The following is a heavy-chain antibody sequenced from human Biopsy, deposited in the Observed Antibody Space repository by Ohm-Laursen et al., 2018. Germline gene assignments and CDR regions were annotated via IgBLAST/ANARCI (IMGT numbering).Heavy chain of an antibody. CDR1: GGSISGYH. Sequence: PSDTLSFTCTVSGGSISGYHWSWIRQSPGQGLEWLAYISYTGGITSNPSLNGRATMSLDTSKNQFSLRLIYVTAADTAVYYCARMPRFDYWGQGILVTVSS. D-gene: IGHD2-2*01. V-gene: IGHV4-59*07. CDR3: ARMPRFDY. J-gene: IGHJ4*02. CDR2: ISYTGGI.